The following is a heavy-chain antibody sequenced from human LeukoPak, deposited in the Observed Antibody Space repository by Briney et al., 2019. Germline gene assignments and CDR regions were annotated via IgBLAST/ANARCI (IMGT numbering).Heavy chain of an antibody. J-gene: IGHJ2*01. D-gene: IGHD3-10*01. CDR2: INHSGST. V-gene: IGHV4-34*01. Sequence: PSETLSLTCAVYGGSFSGYYWSWIRQPPGKGLEWIGEINHSGSTNYSPSLKSRVTISVDTSKNQFSLKLSSVTAADTAVYYCARGRITKRYFDLWGRGTLVTVSS. CDR1: GGSFSGYY. CDR3: ARGRITKRYFDL.